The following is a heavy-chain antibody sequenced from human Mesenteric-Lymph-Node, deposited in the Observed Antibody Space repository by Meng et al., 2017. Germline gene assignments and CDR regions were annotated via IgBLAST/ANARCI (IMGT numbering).Heavy chain of an antibody. D-gene: IGHD2-21*02. CDR1: GFTFSSYW. V-gene: IGHV3-74*01. CDR3: ARDRPYCGGDCGI. Sequence: GESLKISCAASGFTFSSYWMHWVRQAPGKGLVWVSRINSDGSSTSYADSVKGRFTISRDNAKNTLYLQMNSLRAEDTAVYYCARDRPYCGGDCGIWGQGTMVTVSS. CDR2: INSDGSST. J-gene: IGHJ3*02.